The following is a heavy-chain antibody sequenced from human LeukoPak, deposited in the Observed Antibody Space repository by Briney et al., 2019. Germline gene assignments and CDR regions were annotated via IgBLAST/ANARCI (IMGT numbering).Heavy chain of an antibody. CDR2: IYTSGST. CDR3: ARLYPEYSSGWLFDY. CDR1: GGSISSYY. D-gene: IGHD6-19*01. Sequence: SETLSLTCTVSGGSISSYYWSWIRQPAGKGLEWIGRIYTSGSTNYNPSLKSRVTMSVDTSKNQFSLKLSSVTAADTAVYYCARLYPEYSSGWLFDYWGQGTLVTVSS. J-gene: IGHJ4*02. V-gene: IGHV4-4*07.